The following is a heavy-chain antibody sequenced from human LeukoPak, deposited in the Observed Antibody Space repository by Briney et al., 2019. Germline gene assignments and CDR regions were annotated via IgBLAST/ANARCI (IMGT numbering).Heavy chain of an antibody. D-gene: IGHD3-10*01. CDR3: ARGNYGWFGPFDY. CDR1: GFTFSSYG. Sequence: PGGSLRLSCAASGFTFSSYGMHWVRQAPGKGLEWVAVIWYDGSNKCYADSVKGRFTISRDNSKNTLYLQMNSLRAEDTAVYYCARGNYGWFGPFDYWGQGTLVTVSS. J-gene: IGHJ4*02. CDR2: IWYDGSNK. V-gene: IGHV3-33*01.